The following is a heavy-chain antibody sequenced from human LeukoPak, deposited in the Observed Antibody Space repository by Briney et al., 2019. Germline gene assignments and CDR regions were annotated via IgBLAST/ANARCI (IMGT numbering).Heavy chain of an antibody. Sequence: PGGSLRLSCAASGFTFSNYWMGWVRQAPGKGLEWVANIKQDGSEKYYVDSVKGRFTISRDNTKSSLYLQMNSLRDEDTAVYYCARDRDYYFDSWGQGTLVTVSS. V-gene: IGHV3-7*01. CDR2: IKQDGSEK. D-gene: IGHD3-10*01. CDR3: ARDRDYYFDS. CDR1: GFTFSNYW. J-gene: IGHJ4*02.